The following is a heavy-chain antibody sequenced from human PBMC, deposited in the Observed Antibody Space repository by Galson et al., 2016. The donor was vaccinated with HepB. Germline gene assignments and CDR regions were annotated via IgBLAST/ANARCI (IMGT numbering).Heavy chain of an antibody. D-gene: IGHD2-2*01. CDR3: ARLTGSTDYMDV. Sequence: SETLSLTCTVSDGSISSSTYYWGWIRQPPGKGLEWIGSIYNSVSTYYNPSLKGRVTISVDTSKNQFSLELRSVTAADTAVYYCARLTGSTDYMDVWGKGTTVTVSS. J-gene: IGHJ6*03. V-gene: IGHV4-39*01. CDR1: DGSISSSTYY. CDR2: IYNSVST.